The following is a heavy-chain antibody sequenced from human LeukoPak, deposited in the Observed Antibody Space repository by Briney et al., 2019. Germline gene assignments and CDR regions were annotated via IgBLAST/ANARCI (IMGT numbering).Heavy chain of an antibody. V-gene: IGHV1-69*05. CDR1: GGTFSSYA. CDR3: ASYGREQLNWFDP. CDR2: IIPIFGTA. J-gene: IGHJ5*02. D-gene: IGHD6-13*01. Sequence: GASVKVSCKASGGTFSSYAISWVRQAPGQGLEWMGGIIPIFGTANYAQKFQGRVTITTDESTSTAYMELSSLRSEDTAVYYCASYGREQLNWFDPWGQGTQVTVSS.